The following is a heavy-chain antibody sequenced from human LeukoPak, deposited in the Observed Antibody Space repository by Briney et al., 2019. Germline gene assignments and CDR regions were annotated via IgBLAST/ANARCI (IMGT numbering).Heavy chain of an antibody. CDR3: ATSGNYGSGSYYQLPFDY. J-gene: IGHJ4*02. V-gene: IGHV4-34*01. Sequence: SETLSLTCAVYGGSFSGYYWSWIRQPPGKGLEWIGSIYHGGTTYYNPSLKSRVTISLDTSKNQFSLKLSSVTAADTAVYYCATSGNYGSGSYYQLPFDYWGQGTLVTVSS. CDR1: GGSFSGYY. CDR2: IYHGGTT. D-gene: IGHD3-10*01.